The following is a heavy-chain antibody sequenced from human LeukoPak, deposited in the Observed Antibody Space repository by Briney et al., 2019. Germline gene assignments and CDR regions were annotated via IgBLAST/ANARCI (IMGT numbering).Heavy chain of an antibody. J-gene: IGHJ4*02. Sequence: GGSLRLSCAASGFTFSSSWMSCVRQAPGKGLQWVANMKEDGSQTYYVDSVRGRFTISRDNAKNSLYLQMNTLRAEDTGVYYCARDRGWLSFDYCGQGTLVTVSS. CDR1: GFTFSSSW. D-gene: IGHD3-10*01. CDR2: MKEDGSQT. CDR3: ARDRGWLSFDY. V-gene: IGHV3-7*04.